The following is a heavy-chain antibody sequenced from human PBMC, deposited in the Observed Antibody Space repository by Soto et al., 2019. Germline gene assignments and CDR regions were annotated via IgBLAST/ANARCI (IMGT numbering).Heavy chain of an antibody. CDR3: ARGDYNGRNWFDP. V-gene: IGHV4-30-2*01. CDR1: GGSISSGGYS. CDR2: IYHSGST. J-gene: IGHJ5*02. Sequence: SETLSLTCAVSGGSISSGGYSWSWIRQPPGKGLEWIGYIYHSGSTYYNPSLKSRVTISLDTSKNQFSLNLTSVAAADTAVYYCARGDYNGRNWFDPWGQGIMVTVSS. D-gene: IGHD1-1*01.